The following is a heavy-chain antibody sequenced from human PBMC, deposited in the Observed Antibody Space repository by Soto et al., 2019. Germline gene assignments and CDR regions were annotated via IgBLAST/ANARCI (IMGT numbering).Heavy chain of an antibody. V-gene: IGHV4-38-2*01. CDR1: GYSISSGYY. D-gene: IGHD3-9*01. CDR3: ARGNILTGYGYWFDP. J-gene: IGHJ5*02. CDR2: IYHSGST. Sequence: SETLSLTCDVSGYSISSGYYWGWIRQPPGKGLEWIGSIYHSGSTYYNPSLKSRVTISVDTSKNQFSLKLSSVTAADTAVYYCARGNILTGYGYWFDPWGQGTLVTGS.